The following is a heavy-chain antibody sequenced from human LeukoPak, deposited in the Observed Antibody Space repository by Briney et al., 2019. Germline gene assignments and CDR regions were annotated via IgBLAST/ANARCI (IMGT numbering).Heavy chain of an antibody. V-gene: IGHV4-30-2*01. J-gene: IGHJ4*02. CDR3: ARDSGDYPYYFDS. Sequence: PSQNLSLTCAVSGGSISSGIYSWNWIRQPPGMGLEWIGYIYHTGHTYYNPSLKSRVTISVDRSKNQFSLKLSSVTAADTAVYYCARDSGDYPYYFDSWGQGALVTVSS. D-gene: IGHD3-10*01. CDR1: GGSISSGIYS. CDR2: IYHTGHT.